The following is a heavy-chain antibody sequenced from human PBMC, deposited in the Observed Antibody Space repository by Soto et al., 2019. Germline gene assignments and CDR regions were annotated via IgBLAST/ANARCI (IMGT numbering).Heavy chain of an antibody. D-gene: IGHD1-26*01. CDR2: ISYDGSNK. J-gene: IGHJ3*02. CDR1: GFTFSSYG. CDR3: AKLGASSPNDAFDI. V-gene: IGHV3-30*18. Sequence: ESGGGVVQPGRSLRLSCAASGFTFSSYGMHWDRQAPGKGLEWVAVISYDGSNKYYADSVKGRFTISRDNSKNTLYLQMNSLRAEDTAVYYCAKLGASSPNDAFDIWGQGTMVTVSS.